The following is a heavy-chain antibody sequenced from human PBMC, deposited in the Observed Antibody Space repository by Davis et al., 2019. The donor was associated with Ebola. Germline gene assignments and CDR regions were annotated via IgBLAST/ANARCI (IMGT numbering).Heavy chain of an antibody. V-gene: IGHV3-23*01. D-gene: IGHD6-6*01. CDR1: GVTFRNYV. CDR2: ISSSGGNS. CDR3: ARDRDSSSSRWFDP. Sequence: GESLKISCAVSGVTFRNYVMSWVRQAPGKGLEWVSSISSSGGNSFYMDSVKGRFYIDRDDSKNTLYLQMNSLRVDDTAVYYCARDRDSSSSRWFDPWGQGTRVTVSS. J-gene: IGHJ5*02.